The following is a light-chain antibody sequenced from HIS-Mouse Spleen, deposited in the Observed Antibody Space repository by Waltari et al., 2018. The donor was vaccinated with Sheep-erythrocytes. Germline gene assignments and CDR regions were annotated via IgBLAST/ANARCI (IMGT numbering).Light chain of an antibody. CDR3: QAWDSSTAV. CDR1: KLGDKY. V-gene: IGLV3-1*01. J-gene: IGLJ2*01. Sequence: SYELTQPPSVSVSPGPTASTPCSGAKLGDKYASWYQQKPGQSPVLVIYQDSKRPSGIPERFSGSNSGNTATLTISGTQAMDEADYYCQAWDSSTAVFGGGTKLTVL. CDR2: QDS.